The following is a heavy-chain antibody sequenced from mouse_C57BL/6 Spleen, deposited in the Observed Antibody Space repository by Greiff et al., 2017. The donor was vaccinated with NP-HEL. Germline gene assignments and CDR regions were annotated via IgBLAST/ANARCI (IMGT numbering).Heavy chain of an antibody. D-gene: IGHD1-1*01. J-gene: IGHJ1*03. CDR1: GYAFSSSW. Sequence: VQLQESGPELVKPGASVKISCKASGYAFSSSWMNWVKQRPGKGLVWIGRIYPGDGDTNYNGKFKGKATLTADKSSSTAYMQLSSLTSEDSAVYCCARDYGSSSGYFDVWGTGTTVTVST. CDR2: IYPGDGDT. V-gene: IGHV1-82*01. CDR3: ARDYGSSSGYFDV.